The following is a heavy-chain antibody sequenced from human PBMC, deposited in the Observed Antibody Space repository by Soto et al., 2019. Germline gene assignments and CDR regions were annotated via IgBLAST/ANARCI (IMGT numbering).Heavy chain of an antibody. CDR2: IKQDGSEK. D-gene: IGHD5-18*01. V-gene: IGHV3-7*01. J-gene: IGHJ5*02. Sequence: PGGSLRLSCAASGFTFSSYWMSWVRQAPGKGLEWVANIKQDGSEKYYVDSVKGRFTISRDNAKNSLYLQMNSLRAEDTAVYYCARDSWIQLYNWFDPWGQGTLVTVSS. CDR3: ARDSWIQLYNWFDP. CDR1: GFTFSSYW.